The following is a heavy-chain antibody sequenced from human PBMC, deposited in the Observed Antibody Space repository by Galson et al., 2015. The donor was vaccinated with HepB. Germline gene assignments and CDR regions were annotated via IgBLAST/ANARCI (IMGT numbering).Heavy chain of an antibody. D-gene: IGHD5-18*01. CDR1: GFTFSYYG. CDR3: AKDEREYSFGRPRKVDGIDY. Sequence: SLRLSCADSGFTFSYYGMHWVRQAPGKGLEWVAVITYDGNHQYYADSVKGRFTISRDNSKSTLFLQMNSLSAEDTAFYYCAKDEREYSFGRPRKVDGIDYWGQGTLVTVSS. V-gene: IGHV3-30*18. J-gene: IGHJ4*02. CDR2: ITYDGNHQ.